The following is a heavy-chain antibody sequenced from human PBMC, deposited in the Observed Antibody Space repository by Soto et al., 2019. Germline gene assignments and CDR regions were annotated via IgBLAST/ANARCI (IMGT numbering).Heavy chain of an antibody. CDR2: ISWDGRST. V-gene: IGHV3-43*01. CDR3: AKDKGIGVAGIYGMDV. D-gene: IGHD6-19*01. J-gene: IGHJ6*02. Sequence: GGSLRLSCAASGFIFDDYTMHWVRQAPGKGLEWVSLISWDGRSTYYADSVKGRFTISRDNSKNSLYLQMNSLRTEDTALYFCAKDKGIGVAGIYGMDVWGQGTTVTVSS. CDR1: GFIFDDYT.